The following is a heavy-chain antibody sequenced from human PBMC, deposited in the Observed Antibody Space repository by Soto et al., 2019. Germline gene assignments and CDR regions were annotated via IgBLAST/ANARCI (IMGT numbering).Heavy chain of an antibody. CDR3: ARDFLNTYFYDSSGQGPHYYDMDV. V-gene: IGHV4-31*03. J-gene: IGHJ6*02. CDR1: GGSISSGGYY. Sequence: PSETLSLTCTVSGGSISSGGYYWSWIRQHPGKGLEWIGYIYYSGSTYYNPSLKSRVTISVDTSNNQFSLKLSSVTAADTAVYYRARDFLNTYFYDSSGQGPHYYDMDVMGQGNTVPVAS. D-gene: IGHD3-22*01. CDR2: IYYSGST.